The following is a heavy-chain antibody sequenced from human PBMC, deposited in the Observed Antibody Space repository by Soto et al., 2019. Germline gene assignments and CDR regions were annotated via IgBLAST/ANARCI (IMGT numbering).Heavy chain of an antibody. D-gene: IGHD2-15*01. J-gene: IGHJ6*03. CDR2: IIPILGIA. CDR1: GGTFSSDT. V-gene: IGHV1-69*04. CDR3: ARDAGSYYYYMDV. Sequence: SVKVSCKASGGTFSSDTISWVRQAPGQGLEWMGRIIPILGIANYAQKFQGRVTITADKSTSTAYMELSSLRSEDTAVYYCARDAGSYYYYMDVWGKGTTVTVSS.